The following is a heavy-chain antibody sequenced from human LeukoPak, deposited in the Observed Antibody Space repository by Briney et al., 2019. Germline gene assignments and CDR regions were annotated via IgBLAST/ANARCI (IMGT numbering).Heavy chain of an antibody. Sequence: SETLSLTCTVSGGSISSYYWSWIRQPPGKGLEWIGYMYYSGSTNYNPSLKSRVTISVDTSKNQFSLKLSSVTAADTAVYYCARGVLLTPGIAAARPDYWGQGTLVTVSS. D-gene: IGHD6-13*01. CDR2: MYYSGST. J-gene: IGHJ4*02. CDR1: GGSISSYY. CDR3: ARGVLLTPGIAAARPDY. V-gene: IGHV4-59*12.